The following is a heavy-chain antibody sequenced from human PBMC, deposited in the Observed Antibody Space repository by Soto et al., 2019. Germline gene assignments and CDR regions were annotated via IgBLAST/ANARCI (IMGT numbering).Heavy chain of an antibody. V-gene: IGHV3-23*01. J-gene: IGHJ6*02. CDR1: GLTFSSYA. Sequence: GGSLRLSCAASGLTFSSYAMSWVRQAPGKGLDWVSVISTSGDSTYSADSVKGRFTISRDNSRNTLYLQMDSLRAEDTAVYYCAKDGSYTSSWYVIGLDVWGQGTTVTVSS. D-gene: IGHD6-13*01. CDR3: AKDGSYTSSWYVIGLDV. CDR2: ISTSGDST.